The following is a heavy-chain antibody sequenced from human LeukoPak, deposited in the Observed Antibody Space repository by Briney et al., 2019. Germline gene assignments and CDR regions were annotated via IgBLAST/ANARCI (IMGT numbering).Heavy chain of an antibody. J-gene: IGHJ5*02. CDR2: ISAYNGNT. D-gene: IGHD2-21*02. Sequence: ASVKVSCKASGYTFTSYGISWVRQAPGQGLEWMGWISAYNGNTNYAQKLQGRVTMTTDTSTSTAYMELRSLRSDDTAVYYCARAIVVVTAIPVIYWFDPWGQGTLVTVSS. CDR1: GYTFTSYG. CDR3: ARAIVVVTAIPVIYWFDP. V-gene: IGHV1-18*01.